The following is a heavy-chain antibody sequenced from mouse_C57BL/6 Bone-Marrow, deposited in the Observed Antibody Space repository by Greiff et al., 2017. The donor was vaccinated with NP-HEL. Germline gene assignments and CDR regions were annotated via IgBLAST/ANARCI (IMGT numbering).Heavy chain of an antibody. D-gene: IGHD3-2*02. CDR2: INPYNGGT. Sequence: EVQLQQSGPVLVKPGASVKMSCKASGYTFTDYYMNWVKQSHGKSLEWIGVINPYNGGTSYNQKFQGKATLTVDKSSSTAYMELNSLTSEDSAVYYCAREGTAQATFAYWGQGTLVTVSA. CDR3: AREGTAQATFAY. CDR1: GYTFTDYY. V-gene: IGHV1-19*01. J-gene: IGHJ3*01.